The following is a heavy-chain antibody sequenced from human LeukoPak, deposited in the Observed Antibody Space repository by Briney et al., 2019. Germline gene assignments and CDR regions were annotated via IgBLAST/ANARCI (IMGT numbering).Heavy chain of an antibody. Sequence: PSETLSLTCAVYGGSFSGYYWSWIRQPPGKGLEWIGEINHSGSTNYNPSLKSRVTISVDTSKNQFSLKLSSVTAADTAVYYCARVPAAPYYYMDVWGKGTTVTVSS. CDR1: GGSFSGYY. V-gene: IGHV4-34*01. D-gene: IGHD2-2*01. CDR2: INHSGST. J-gene: IGHJ6*03. CDR3: ARVPAAPYYYMDV.